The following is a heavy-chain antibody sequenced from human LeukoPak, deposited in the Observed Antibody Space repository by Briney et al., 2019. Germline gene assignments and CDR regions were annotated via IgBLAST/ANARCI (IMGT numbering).Heavy chain of an antibody. Sequence: GGSLRLSCAAPGFPFSTFAMNWVRQAPGKGLEWVSSISSSGGSTYYADSVKGRFTISRDNAKNSLYLQMNSLRVEDTAVFYCASGSPAGDYWGQGTLVTVSS. CDR1: GFPFSTFA. J-gene: IGHJ4*02. CDR2: ISSSGGST. V-gene: IGHV3-21*01. D-gene: IGHD1-26*01. CDR3: ASGSPAGDY.